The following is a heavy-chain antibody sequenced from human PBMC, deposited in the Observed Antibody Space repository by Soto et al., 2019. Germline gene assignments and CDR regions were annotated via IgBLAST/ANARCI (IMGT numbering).Heavy chain of an antibody. Sequence: QVQLQESGPGLVKPSGTLSLTCAVSGGSISSSNWWSWVRQPPGKGLEWIGEIYHSGSTNYNPSLKSRITLAVAKSKNQFSLKLSSVTAADTAVYYCARNYYILTGYTLGMGVWGQGTTVSVSS. CDR1: GGSISSSNW. V-gene: IGHV4-4*02. CDR2: IYHSGST. CDR3: ARNYYILTGYTLGMGV. J-gene: IGHJ6*02. D-gene: IGHD3-9*01.